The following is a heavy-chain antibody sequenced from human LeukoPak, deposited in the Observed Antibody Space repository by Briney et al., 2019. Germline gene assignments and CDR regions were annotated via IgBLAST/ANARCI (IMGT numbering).Heavy chain of an antibody. J-gene: IGHJ6*02. D-gene: IGHD4-17*01. Sequence: PSETLSLTCGVSGMSLSDYYWTWIRQSPGKGLGWIGEVSHDGDTNYNPSLKSRVSISVDTSNDQFSLKLSSVTAADTGVYYCARRALDYDDVAYFYARCSDVWGLGIKVTVS. CDR2: VSHDGDT. CDR1: GMSLSDYY. V-gene: IGHV4-34*01. CDR3: ARRALDYDDVAYFYARCSDV.